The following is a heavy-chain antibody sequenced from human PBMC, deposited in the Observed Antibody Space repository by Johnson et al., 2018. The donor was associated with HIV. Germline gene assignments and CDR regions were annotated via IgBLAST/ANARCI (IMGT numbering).Heavy chain of an antibody. CDR1: GFTFDDYA. CDR3: AKDRNYDILSI. CDR2: ISWNSGSL. J-gene: IGHJ3*02. D-gene: IGHD3-9*01. Sequence: QLVESGGGLGQPGRSLRLSCAASGFTFDDYAMHWVRQAPGKGLEWVSGISWNSGSLGYADSVKGRFTISRDNAKNSLYLQMNSLRAEDTAVYYCAKDRNYDILSIWGQGTVVTVSS. V-gene: IGHV3-9*01.